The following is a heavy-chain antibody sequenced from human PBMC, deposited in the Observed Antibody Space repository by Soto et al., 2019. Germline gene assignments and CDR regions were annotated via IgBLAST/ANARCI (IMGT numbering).Heavy chain of an antibody. J-gene: IGHJ4*02. CDR2: ISAYNGNT. Sequence: QVQLVQSGAEVKKPGASVKVSCKASGYTFTSYGISWVRQAPGQGLEWMGWISAYNGNTNYAQKLQGRVTMTTDTATRTADMEQRCPSSDYTAVKYWAREYYSGSWGAYWGQGTLVTVSS. CDR1: GYTFTSYG. D-gene: IGHD3-10*01. CDR3: AREYYSGSWGAY. V-gene: IGHV1-18*01.